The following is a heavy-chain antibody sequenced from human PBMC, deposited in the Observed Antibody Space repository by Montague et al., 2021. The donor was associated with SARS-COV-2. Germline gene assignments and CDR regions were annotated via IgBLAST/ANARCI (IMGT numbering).Heavy chain of an antibody. D-gene: IGHD1-14*01. V-gene: IGHV6-1*01. Sequence: CAISGDSVSSNDAAWNWIRQSPSRGLEWLRRTYYRSTWYNDYAVSVTGRITINPDTSKNQFSLQLNSVTPEDTAVYYCARQFGTTWYALDVWGQGTTVTVSS. CDR1: GDSVSSNDAA. CDR3: ARQFGTTWYALDV. J-gene: IGHJ6*02. CDR2: TYYRSTWYN.